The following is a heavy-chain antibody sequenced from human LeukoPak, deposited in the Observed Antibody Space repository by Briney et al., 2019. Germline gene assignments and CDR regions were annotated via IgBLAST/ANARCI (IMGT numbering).Heavy chain of an antibody. CDR1: GGSFSGYY. CDR3: ARPHRPYDSSGYYYGFDY. V-gene: IGHV4-34*01. Sequence: SETLSLTCAVYGGSFSGYYWSWIRQPPGKGLEWIGEINHSGSTNYNPSLKSRVTISVDTSKNQFSLKLSSVTAADTAVYYCARPHRPYDSSGYYYGFDYWGQGTLVTVSS. D-gene: IGHD3-22*01. CDR2: INHSGST. J-gene: IGHJ4*02.